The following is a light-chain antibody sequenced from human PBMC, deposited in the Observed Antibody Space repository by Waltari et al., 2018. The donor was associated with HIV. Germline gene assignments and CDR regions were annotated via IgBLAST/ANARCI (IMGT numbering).Light chain of an antibody. Sequence: QSVLTPPPSVSGAPGQRVTISCTGSDSNIGASYDVHWYQHHPGTVPKLLISRDRHRPSGVPDRFSGSKSGSSASLAISGLQAEDEAYYYCHSYDSRLSGSVFGGGTKLTVL. CDR2: RDR. CDR3: HSYDSRLSGSV. V-gene: IGLV1-40*01. CDR1: DSNIGASYD. J-gene: IGLJ3*02.